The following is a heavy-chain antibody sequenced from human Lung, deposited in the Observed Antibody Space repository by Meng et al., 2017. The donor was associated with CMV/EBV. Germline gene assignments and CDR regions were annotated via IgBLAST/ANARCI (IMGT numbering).Heavy chain of an antibody. CDR2: IKYDGSDK. D-gene: IGHD3-10*01. CDR1: GFTFSSSY. CDR3: ARDPHFGALDY. Sequence: GESXKISCVASGFTFSSSYMSWVRQAPGKGLEWVANIKYDGSDKGYVGSVEGRFTISRDNAKNSVYLQMNTLRVEDTAVYYCARDPHFGALDYLGQGTLVTVSS. J-gene: IGHJ4*02. V-gene: IGHV3-7*01.